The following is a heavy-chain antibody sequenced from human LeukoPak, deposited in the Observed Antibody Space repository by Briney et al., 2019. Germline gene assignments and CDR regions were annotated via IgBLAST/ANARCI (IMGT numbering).Heavy chain of an antibody. CDR1: GLTFSSYA. CDR3: AKSQVTGWYDFDY. CDR2: ISGSGHST. J-gene: IGHJ4*02. Sequence: GGSLRLSCAAFGLTFSSYAMSWVRQAPGKGLEWVSGISGSGHSTYYADSVKGRFTISRDNSKSTLNLQMNSLRPEDTAVYYCAKSQVTGWYDFDYWGQGTLVIVSS. V-gene: IGHV3-23*01. D-gene: IGHD6-19*01.